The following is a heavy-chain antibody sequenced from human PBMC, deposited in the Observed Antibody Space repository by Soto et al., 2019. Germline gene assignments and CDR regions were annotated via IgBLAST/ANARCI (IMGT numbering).Heavy chain of an antibody. CDR1: GNTFTRYD. CDR3: ARVRASGSYYLLDY. CDR2: INPNSGNI. Sequence: VASVKVSCKASGNTFTRYDINWVRQATGHGLEWMGWINPNSGNIGYAQKFQGRVTMTRDTGIRTAYMEVSRLRSDDTAVYYCARVRASGSYYLLDYWGXGTLVTVSS. J-gene: IGHJ4*02. D-gene: IGHD3-10*01. V-gene: IGHV1-8*01.